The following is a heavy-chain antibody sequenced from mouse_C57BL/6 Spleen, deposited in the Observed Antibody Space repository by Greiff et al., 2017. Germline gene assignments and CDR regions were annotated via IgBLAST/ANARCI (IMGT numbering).Heavy chain of an antibody. Sequence: VQLKQSGPELVKPGASVKISCKASGYSFTGYYMNWVKQSPEKSLEWIGEINPSTGGTTYNQKFKAKATLTVDKSSSTAYMQLKSLTSEDSAVYYCARKAPFAYWGQGTLVTVSA. J-gene: IGHJ3*01. CDR2: INPSTGGT. CDR1: GYSFTGYY. CDR3: ARKAPFAY. V-gene: IGHV1-42*01.